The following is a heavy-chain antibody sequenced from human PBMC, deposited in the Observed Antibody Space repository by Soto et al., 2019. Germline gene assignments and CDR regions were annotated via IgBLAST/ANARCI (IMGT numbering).Heavy chain of an antibody. V-gene: IGHV4-59*08. CDR1: GGSMTSYY. CDR3: ARNPACVGVNCYLFDS. Sequence: QVQLQESGPGLVKPSETLSLTCDVSGGSMTSYYWSWIRLLPGHGLDWIVFVYDSGTTFFHPSRRCSATISVATYKNQFSRRLTCVTAADTAVSFCARNPACVGVNCYLFDSWGQGTLVTVSS. J-gene: IGHJ4*02. D-gene: IGHD1-1*01. CDR2: VYDSGTT.